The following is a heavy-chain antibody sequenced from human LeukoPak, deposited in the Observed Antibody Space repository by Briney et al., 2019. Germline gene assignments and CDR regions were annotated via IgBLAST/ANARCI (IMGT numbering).Heavy chain of an antibody. CDR2: ISSSGNII. D-gene: IGHD4-23*01. V-gene: IGHV3-11*01. J-gene: IGHJ4*02. Sequence: GGSLRLSCAASGFTFSDYYMSWVRQTPGKGLEWVSYISSSGNIIYYADSVKGRFTISRDNAKNSLYLQMNSLRAEDTALYYCARGLRWELRAFDYWGRGTLVTVSS. CDR1: GFTFSDYY. CDR3: ARGLRWELRAFDY.